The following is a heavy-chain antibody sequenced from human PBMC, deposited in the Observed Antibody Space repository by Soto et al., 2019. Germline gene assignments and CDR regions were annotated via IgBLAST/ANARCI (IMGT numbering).Heavy chain of an antibody. CDR1: CASISGCY. CDR2: IYPTGTT. J-gene: IGHJ4*02. V-gene: IGHV4-4*07. Sequence: SETLSLTCTVSCASISGCYCSWIRKSAGKGLEWIGRIYPTGTTDYNPSLKSRGMRSLDNSKSQCSLKLGSGTAAHTAPYCCSEADCGYTSWGFGCWGKGTLV. D-gene: IGHD2-2*01. CDR3: SEADCGYTSWGFGC.